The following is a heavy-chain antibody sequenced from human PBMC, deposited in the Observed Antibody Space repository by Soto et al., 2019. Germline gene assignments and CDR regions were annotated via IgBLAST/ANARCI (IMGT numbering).Heavy chain of an antibody. J-gene: IGHJ6*03. V-gene: IGHV1-2*04. CDR3: ARAPQHYYYYMDV. Sequence: ASVKVSFKASGYTFTGYYMHWVRQAPGQGLEWMGWINPNSGGTNYAQKFQGWVTMTRDTSISTAYMELSRLRSDDTAVYYCARAPQHYYYYMDVWGKGTTVTVSS. CDR2: INPNSGGT. CDR1: GYTFTGYY.